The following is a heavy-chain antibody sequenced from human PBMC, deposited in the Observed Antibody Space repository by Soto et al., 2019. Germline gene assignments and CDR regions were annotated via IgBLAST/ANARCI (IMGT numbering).Heavy chain of an antibody. CDR1: GGTFSSYT. CDR2: IIPILGIA. CDR3: ARDRRLDNWNAEIDY. J-gene: IGHJ4*02. Sequence: GASVKVSCKASGGTFSSYTISWVRQAPGQGLEWMGRIIPILGIANYAQKFQGRVTITADKSTSTAYMELSSLRSEDTAVYYCARDRRLDNWNAEIDYWGQGTLVTVSS. D-gene: IGHD1-1*01. V-gene: IGHV1-69*04.